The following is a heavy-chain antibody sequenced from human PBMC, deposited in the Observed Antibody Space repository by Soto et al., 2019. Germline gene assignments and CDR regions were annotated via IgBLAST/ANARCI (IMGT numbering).Heavy chain of an antibody. CDR3: ARGDVVPAAYWFDP. CDR2: IYYSGST. V-gene: IGHV4-31*03. Sequence: QVQLQESGPGLVKPSQTLSLTCTVSGGSISSGGYYWSWIRQHPGKGLEWIGYIYYSGSTYYNPSLKSRVTISVDTSKNQCALKLSSVTAAVTAVYYCARGDVVPAAYWFDPWGQGTLVTVSS. J-gene: IGHJ5*02. D-gene: IGHD2-2*01. CDR1: GGSISSGGYY.